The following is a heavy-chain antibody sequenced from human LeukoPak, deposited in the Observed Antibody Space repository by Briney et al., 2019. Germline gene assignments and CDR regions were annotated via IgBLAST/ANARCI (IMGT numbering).Heavy chain of an antibody. CDR1: GGSITSYY. J-gene: IGHJ4*02. Sequence: PSETLSLTCSVSGGSITSYYWSWIRQPPGKGLEWIGYIYYSGSTNYNPSLKSRVTISVDTSKNQFSLKLSSVTAADTAVYYCARDQDGSGSYHFYFDYWGQGTLVTVSS. CDR3: ARDQDGSGSYHFYFDY. CDR2: IYYSGST. D-gene: IGHD3-10*01. V-gene: IGHV4-59*01.